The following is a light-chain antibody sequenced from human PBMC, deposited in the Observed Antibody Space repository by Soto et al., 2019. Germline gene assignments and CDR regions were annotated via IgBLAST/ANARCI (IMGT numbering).Light chain of an antibody. J-gene: IGKJ3*01. CDR3: QQYNSYLFT. V-gene: IGKV1-5*01. Sequence: DIQMTQSPSTLSASVGDRVTITCRASQSISSWLAWYQQKPGKAPKLLIYDASSLESGVPSRFSGSGSGTEFPLTISSLQPDDFATYYCQQYNSYLFTFGPGTKVVI. CDR2: DAS. CDR1: QSISSW.